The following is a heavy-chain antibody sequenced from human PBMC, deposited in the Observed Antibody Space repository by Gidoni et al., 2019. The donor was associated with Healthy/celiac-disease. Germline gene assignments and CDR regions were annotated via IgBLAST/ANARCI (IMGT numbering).Heavy chain of an antibody. CDR2: IWYDGSTK. Sequence: QVQLVEYGGDVVQTGRSLRISCATTGFTVSSYGMHWVRQGPAKCLELVAVIWYDGSTKYYADSVKGRFTISRDNSKNTLYLQMNSLSAEDTSVYYCARDYGVYYYYGMDVWGQGTTVTVSS. D-gene: IGHD4-17*01. V-gene: IGHV3-33*01. J-gene: IGHJ6*02. CDR3: ARDYGVYYYYGMDV. CDR1: GFTVSSYG.